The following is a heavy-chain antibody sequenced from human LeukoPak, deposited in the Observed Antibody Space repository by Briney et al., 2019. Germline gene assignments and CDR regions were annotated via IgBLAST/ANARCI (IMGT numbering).Heavy chain of an antibody. J-gene: IGHJ4*02. V-gene: IGHV3-30*02. CDR2: IRYDGSNK. CDR1: GFTFSSYG. CDR3: AKDFTIFGVKVYYFDY. D-gene: IGHD3-3*01. Sequence: GGSLKLSRAASGFTFSSYGMHWVRQAPGKGLEWVAFIRYDGSNKYYADSVKGRFTISRDNSKNTLYLQMNSLRAEDTAVYYCAKDFTIFGVKVYYFDYWGQGTLVTVSS.